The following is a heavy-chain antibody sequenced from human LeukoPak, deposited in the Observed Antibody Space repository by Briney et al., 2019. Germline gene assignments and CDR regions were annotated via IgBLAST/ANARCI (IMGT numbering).Heavy chain of an antibody. D-gene: IGHD1-7*01. Sequence: GGSLRLSCAASGFTFSGSWMHWVRQAPGKGLVWVSRINTDGSSTIYADSVKGRFTISRDNAKNTLYLQMNSLRADDTAVYYCARTRRNYDFDYWGQGTLVTVSS. J-gene: IGHJ4*02. CDR3: ARTRRNYDFDY. CDR2: INTDGSST. V-gene: IGHV3-74*01. CDR1: GFTFSGSW.